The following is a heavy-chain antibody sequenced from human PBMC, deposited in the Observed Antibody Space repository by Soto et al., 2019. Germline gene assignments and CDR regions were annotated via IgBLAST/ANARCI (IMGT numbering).Heavy chain of an antibody. CDR3: ARHKYSASFGQ. D-gene: IGHD3-16*01. CDR2: IKHDGSEK. J-gene: IGHJ4*02. Sequence: EVQLVESGGGLVQPGGSLRLSCAASGFTFSTYWMTWVRQAPGKGLEWVANIKHDGSEKYYVDSVKGRFTISRDNAKNSLYLQMNSLRAEDTAVYFCARHKYSASFGQWGQGTLVTVSS. CDR1: GFTFSTYW. V-gene: IGHV3-7*01.